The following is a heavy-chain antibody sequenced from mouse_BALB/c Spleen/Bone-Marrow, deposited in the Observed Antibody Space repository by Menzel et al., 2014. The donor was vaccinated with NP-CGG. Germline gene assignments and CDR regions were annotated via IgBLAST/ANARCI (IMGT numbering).Heavy chain of an antibody. CDR2: IYPDSSTI. Sequence: EVKLLESGGGLVQPGGSLKLSCAASGFDFSGYWMTWVRQAPGKGLEWIGEIYPDSSTINYTPSLKDKFLISRDNAKNTLYLQMSKVRSEDTALYYCARRGWSSSWYFDVWGAGTTVTVSS. J-gene: IGHJ1*01. D-gene: IGHD1-3*01. CDR3: ARRGWSSSWYFDV. V-gene: IGHV4-1*02. CDR1: GFDFSGYW.